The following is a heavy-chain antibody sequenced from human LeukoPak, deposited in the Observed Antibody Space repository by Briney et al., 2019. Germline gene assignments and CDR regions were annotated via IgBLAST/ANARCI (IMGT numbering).Heavy chain of an antibody. J-gene: IGHJ4*02. Sequence: SETLSLTCTVSGGSISSYYWSWIRQPPGKGLEWIGYIYYSGSTNYNPSLKSRVTISVDMSKNQFSLKLSSVTAADTAVYYCARHGPHYYDSSGYYHIDYWGQGTLVTVSS. CDR3: ARHGPHYYDSSGYYHIDY. D-gene: IGHD3-22*01. CDR1: GGSISSYY. V-gene: IGHV4-59*08. CDR2: IYYSGST.